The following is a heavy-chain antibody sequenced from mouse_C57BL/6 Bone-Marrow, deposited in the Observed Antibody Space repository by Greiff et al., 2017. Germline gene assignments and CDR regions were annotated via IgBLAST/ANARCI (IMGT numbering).Heavy chain of an antibody. J-gene: IGHJ3*01. D-gene: IGHD2-4*01. CDR2: ISNGGGST. Sequence: EVQGVESGGGLVQPGGSLKLSCAASGFTFSDYYMYWVRQTPEKRLEWVAYISNGGGSTYYQDTVKGRFTFSSDNAKNTLYLQMSRLKSEDTAMYYCARHDYSPFAYWGQGTLVTVSA. CDR1: GFTFSDYY. CDR3: ARHDYSPFAY. V-gene: IGHV5-12*01.